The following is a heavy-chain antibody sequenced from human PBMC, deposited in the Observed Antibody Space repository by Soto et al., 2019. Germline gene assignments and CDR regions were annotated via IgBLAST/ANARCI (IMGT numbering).Heavy chain of an antibody. CDR1: GITFSSCA. V-gene: IGHV3-30-3*01. CDR3: GRAKDATRRTPVLDY. Sequence: VGSLRLSCAASGITFSSCAMHWVRQTPGKGLEWVSVISYAGGNTNYADSVKGRFTISRDNSKNTLYLQMNSLRAEDTAEYCCGRAKDATRRTPVLDYWGRGTLVTVSS. D-gene: IGHD2-2*01. J-gene: IGHJ4*02. CDR2: ISYAGGNT.